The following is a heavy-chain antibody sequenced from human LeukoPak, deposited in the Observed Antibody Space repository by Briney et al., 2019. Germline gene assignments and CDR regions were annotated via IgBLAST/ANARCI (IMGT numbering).Heavy chain of an antibody. J-gene: IGHJ4*02. CDR2: IYHSGST. CDR1: GGSISSYY. V-gene: IGHV4-59*08. D-gene: IGHD6-13*01. CDR3: ARYRSTWYPFDY. Sequence: SETLSLTCTVSGGSISSYYWSWIRQPPGKGLEWIGYIYHSGSTNYNPSLKSRVTMSVDTSTNQFSLKLSSLTAADTAVYYCARYRSTWYPFDYWGQGTLVTVSS.